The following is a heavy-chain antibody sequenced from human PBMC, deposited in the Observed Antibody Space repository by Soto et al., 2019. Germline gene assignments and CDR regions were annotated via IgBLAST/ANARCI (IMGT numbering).Heavy chain of an antibody. J-gene: IGHJ4*02. CDR1: GFSLNTGGVG. CDR2: IYWEYDK. D-gene: IGHD6-19*01. Sequence: QITLKESGPTLVKPTQTLTLTCSFSGFSLNTGGVGVGSIRHAPGKALEWLAVIYWEYDKSLSPALRERLTITRDTSEDQVVLTVTIMDPVDTATYYCARRRGGFGGGWTTPYFDYWGQGTLVTVSS. V-gene: IGHV2-5*02. CDR3: ARRRGGFGGGWTTPYFDY.